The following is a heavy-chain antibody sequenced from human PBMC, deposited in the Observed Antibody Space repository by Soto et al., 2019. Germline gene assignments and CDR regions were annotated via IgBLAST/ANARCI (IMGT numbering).Heavy chain of an antibody. D-gene: IGHD5-12*01. Sequence: ASVKVSCKASGYTFTSYYMHWVRQAPGQGLEWMGIINPSGGSTSYAQKFQGRVTMTRDTSTSTVYMELSSLRSEDTAVYYCARDPGSGLPVDAFDIWGQGTMVTVSS. CDR2: INPSGGST. CDR3: ARDPGSGLPVDAFDI. J-gene: IGHJ3*02. V-gene: IGHV1-46*01. CDR1: GYTFTSYY.